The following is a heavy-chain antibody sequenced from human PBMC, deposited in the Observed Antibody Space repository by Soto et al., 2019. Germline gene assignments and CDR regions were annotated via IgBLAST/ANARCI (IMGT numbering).Heavy chain of an antibody. CDR1: GFTFISNE. CDR3: AREGIAVIDGFDF. Sequence: PGGSLRLSCEASGFTFISNEMNWVRQAPGKGLEWVSYISESGSSIYYADSVKGRFIISRDNTKKSLYLQMNNLRAEDTGVYYCAREGIAVIDGFDFWGQGTMVTVSS. J-gene: IGHJ3*01. CDR2: ISESGSSI. D-gene: IGHD6-19*01. V-gene: IGHV3-48*03.